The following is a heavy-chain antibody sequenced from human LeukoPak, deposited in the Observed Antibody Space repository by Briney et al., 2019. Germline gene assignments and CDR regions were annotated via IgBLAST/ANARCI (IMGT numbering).Heavy chain of an antibody. D-gene: IGHD6-19*01. CDR2: ISWNSGSI. Sequence: GGSLRLSCAASGFTFDDYAMHWVRQAPGKGLEWVSGISWNSGSIGYADSVKGRFTISRDNAKNSLYLQMNSLRAEDTALYYCAKDIGGSAWSGGIDYWGQGTLVTVSS. J-gene: IGHJ4*02. V-gene: IGHV3-9*01. CDR3: AKDIGGSAWSGGIDY. CDR1: GFTFDDYA.